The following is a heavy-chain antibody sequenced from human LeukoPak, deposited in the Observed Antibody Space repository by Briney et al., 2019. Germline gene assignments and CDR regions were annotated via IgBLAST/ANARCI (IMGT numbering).Heavy chain of an antibody. D-gene: IGHD3-22*01. CDR1: GGSVSSYY. CDR3: ARDRYYYDSSGYYQLDY. Sequence: SETLSLTCTVSGGSVSSYYWSWIRQPAGKGLEWIGRIHTSGSTNYNPSLKSRVTMSVDTSKNQLSLKLSSLTAADTAVYYYARDRYYYDSSGYYQLDYWGQGTLVTVSS. J-gene: IGHJ4*02. CDR2: IHTSGST. V-gene: IGHV4-4*07.